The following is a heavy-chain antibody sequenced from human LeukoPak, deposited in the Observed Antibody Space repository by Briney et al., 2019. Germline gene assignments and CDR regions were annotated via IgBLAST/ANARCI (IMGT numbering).Heavy chain of an antibody. CDR2: ISWNSGSI. V-gene: IGHV3-9*01. CDR1: GFTFDDYA. CDR3: AREDDWNYEDY. J-gene: IGHJ4*02. Sequence: GGSLRLSCAASGFTFDDYAMHWVREAPGKGLEWVSGISWNSGSIGYADSVKGRFTISRDNAKNSLYLQMNSLRAEDTAVYYCAREDDWNYEDYWGQGTLVTVSS. D-gene: IGHD1-7*01.